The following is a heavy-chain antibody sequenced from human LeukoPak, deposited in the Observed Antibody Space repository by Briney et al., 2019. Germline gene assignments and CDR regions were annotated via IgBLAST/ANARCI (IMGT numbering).Heavy chain of an antibody. D-gene: IGHD4-17*01. J-gene: IGHJ5*02. V-gene: IGHV3-30*18. Sequence: GRSLRLSCAASGFTFSSYGMHWVRQAPGKGLEWVAVISYDGSNQYYADSVKGRFTISRDNSKNTLYLQMNSLRGADTAVYYCAKAHTVTTLYCFDPWGQGTLVTVSS. CDR2: ISYDGSNQ. CDR1: GFTFSSYG. CDR3: AKAHTVTTLYCFDP.